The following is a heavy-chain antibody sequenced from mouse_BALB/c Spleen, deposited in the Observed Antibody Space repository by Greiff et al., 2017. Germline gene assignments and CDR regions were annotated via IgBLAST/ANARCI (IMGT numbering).Heavy chain of an antibody. CDR2: IYWDDDK. V-gene: IGHV8-12*01. CDR3: ARRYYYGSSLYYAMDY. CDR1: GFSLSTSGMG. Sequence: QVTLNESGPGILQPSQTLSLTCSFSGFSLSTSGMGVSWIRQPSGKGLEWLAHIYWDDDKRYNPSLKSRLTISKDTSRNQVFLKITSVDTADTATYYCARRYYYGSSLYYAMDYWGQGTSVTVSS. J-gene: IGHJ4*01. D-gene: IGHD1-1*01.